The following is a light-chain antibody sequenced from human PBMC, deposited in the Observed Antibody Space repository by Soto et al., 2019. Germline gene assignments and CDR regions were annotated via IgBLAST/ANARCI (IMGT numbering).Light chain of an antibody. J-gene: IGKJ1*01. CDR2: AAS. V-gene: IGKV3-20*01. CDR3: QQYGSSPRT. Sequence: EIVLTQSPGTPSLSPGESATLSCSASQSFSSSYLAWYQQKPGQAPRLLIYAASSMSTGIPDRCSGSGSGTDFTLTISRLEAKDFAVYYCQQYGSSPRTFGHGTKVAIK. CDR1: QSFSSSY.